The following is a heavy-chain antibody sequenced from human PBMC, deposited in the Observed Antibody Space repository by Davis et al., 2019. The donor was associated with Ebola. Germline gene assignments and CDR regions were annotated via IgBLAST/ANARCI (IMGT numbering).Heavy chain of an antibody. J-gene: IGHJ4*02. Sequence: MPSETLSLTCTVSGGSISSSSYYWGWIRQPPGKGLEWIGEIYHSGSTNYNPSLKSRTTISVDKSKNQFSLKLSSVTAADTAVYYCARGVRYSSGWWRPLFDYWGQGTLVTVSS. CDR2: IYHSGST. D-gene: IGHD6-19*01. CDR1: GGSISSSSYY. V-gene: IGHV4-39*01. CDR3: ARGVRYSSGWWRPLFDY.